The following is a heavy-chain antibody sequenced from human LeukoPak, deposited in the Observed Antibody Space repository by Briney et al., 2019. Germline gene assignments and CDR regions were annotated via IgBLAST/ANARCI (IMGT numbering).Heavy chain of an antibody. V-gene: IGHV1-2*02. J-gene: IGHJ4*02. CDR3: SREDY. CDR2: INPNSGDT. CDR1: GYTFTGYY. Sequence: ASVKVSCKASGYTFTGYYLHWVRQAPGQGLERVGWINPNSGDTYYAQKFQGRVTMTRDTSISTVYLELSRLRSDDTAVYFCSREDYWGQGTLVTVSS.